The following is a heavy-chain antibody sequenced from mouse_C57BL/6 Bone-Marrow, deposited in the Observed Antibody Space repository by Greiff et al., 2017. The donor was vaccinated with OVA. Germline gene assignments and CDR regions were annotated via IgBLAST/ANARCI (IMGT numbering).Heavy chain of an antibody. Sequence: EVHLVESGGGLVQSGRSLRLSCAASGFTFSDFYMEWVRQAPGKGLEWIAASRNKANDYTTEYSASVKGRFIVSRDTSQSILNLQMNALRAEDTAIYYCARDAYDSAMDYWGQGTSVTVSS. CDR1: GFTFSDFY. J-gene: IGHJ4*01. CDR3: ARDAYDSAMDY. V-gene: IGHV7-1*01. CDR2: SRNKANDYTT. D-gene: IGHD2-4*01.